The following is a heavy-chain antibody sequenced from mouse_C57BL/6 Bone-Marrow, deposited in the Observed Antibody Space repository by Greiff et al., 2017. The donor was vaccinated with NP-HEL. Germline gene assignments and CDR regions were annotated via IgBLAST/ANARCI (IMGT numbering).Heavy chain of an antibody. Sequence: EVKVVESGGGLVQPGGSLKLSCAASGFTFSDYGMAWVRQAPRKGPEWVAFISNLAYSIYYADTVTGRFTISRENAKNTLYLEMSSLRSEDTAMYYCARQDGSSPWYFDVWGTGTTVTVSS. J-gene: IGHJ1*03. V-gene: IGHV5-15*01. D-gene: IGHD1-1*01. CDR3: ARQDGSSPWYFDV. CDR1: GFTFSDYG. CDR2: ISNLAYSI.